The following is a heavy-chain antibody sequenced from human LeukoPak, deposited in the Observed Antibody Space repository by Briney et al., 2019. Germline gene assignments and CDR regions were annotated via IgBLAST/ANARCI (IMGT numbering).Heavy chain of an antibody. CDR2: IYSGGST. D-gene: IGHD6-13*01. CDR3: ASSRIAGALDY. CDR1: GFTFSSYA. V-gene: IGHV3-66*01. Sequence: PGGSLRLSCAASGFTFSSYAMSWVRQAPGKGLEWVSVIYSGGSTYYADSVKGRFTISRDNSKNTLSLQMNSLGVEDTAVYYCASSRIAGALDYWGQGTLVTVSS. J-gene: IGHJ4*02.